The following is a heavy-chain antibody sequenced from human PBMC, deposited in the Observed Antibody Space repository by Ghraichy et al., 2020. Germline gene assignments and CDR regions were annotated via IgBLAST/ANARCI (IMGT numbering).Heavy chain of an antibody. V-gene: IGHV3-74*01. CDR3: ARGRVVADRYTFNL. Sequence: GGSLRLSCAASGFTFSSYWMHWVRQGPGMGLVWVSRLNTDGSNMHYADSVEGRFTISRDNAQNTVYLQMNSLRAEDTAVYFCARGRVVADRYTFNLWGQGTLVTVSS. D-gene: IGHD2-15*01. CDR1: GFTFSSYW. J-gene: IGHJ3*01. CDR2: LNTDGSNM.